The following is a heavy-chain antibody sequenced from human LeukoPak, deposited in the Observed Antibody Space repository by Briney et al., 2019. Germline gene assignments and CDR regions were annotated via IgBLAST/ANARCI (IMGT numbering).Heavy chain of an antibody. J-gene: IGHJ4*02. D-gene: IGHD4-11*01. CDR3: ARGPVLQVDS. V-gene: IGHV4-34*01. CDR2: INHSGTT. Sequence: SETLSLTCTVYGGSFGGYYWSWIRQPPGKGLELIGEINHSGTTNYYPSLKSRVTISVDTSKNQFSLKMSSVTAADTAVYFCARGPVLQVDSWGQGTLVTVSS. CDR1: GGSFGGYY.